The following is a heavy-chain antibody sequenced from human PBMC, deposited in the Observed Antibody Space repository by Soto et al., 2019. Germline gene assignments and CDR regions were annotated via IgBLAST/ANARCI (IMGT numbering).Heavy chain of an antibody. Sequence: QVQLVQSGAEVKKPGASVKVSCKASGYTFTSYGISWVRQAPGQGLEWMGWISAYNGNTNYAQKLQGRVTMTTDTPTSTAYMELRGLGSDETALYYCAKDPPMGSSDCTNGVCYWGGYYYYYYMDVWGKGTTVTVSS. CDR3: AKDPPMGSSDCTNGVCYWGGYYYYYYMDV. CDR2: ISAYNGNT. CDR1: GYTFTSYG. D-gene: IGHD2-8*01. J-gene: IGHJ6*03. V-gene: IGHV1-18*01.